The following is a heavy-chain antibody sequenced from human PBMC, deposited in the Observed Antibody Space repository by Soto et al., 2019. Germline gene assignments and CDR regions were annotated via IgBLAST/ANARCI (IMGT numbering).Heavy chain of an antibody. V-gene: IGHV4-34*01. CDR1: GGSFSGYY. CDR3: ARGSITIFGVVQYYYYYMDV. Sequence: SETLSLTCAVYGGSFSGYYWSWIRQPPGKGLEWIGEINHSGSTNYNPSLKSRVTISVDTSKNQFSLKLSSVTAADTAVYYCARGSITIFGVVQYYYYYMDVWGKGTTVTVSS. D-gene: IGHD3-3*01. CDR2: INHSGST. J-gene: IGHJ6*03.